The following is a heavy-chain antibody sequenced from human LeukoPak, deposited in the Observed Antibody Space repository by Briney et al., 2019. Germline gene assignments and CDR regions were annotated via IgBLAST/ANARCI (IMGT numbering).Heavy chain of an antibody. D-gene: IGHD2-2*01. Sequence: GGSLRLSCAASGFTFDDYAMHWVRQAPGKGLEWVSGISWNSGSIDYADSVKGRFTISRDNAKNSLYLQMNSLRAEDTALYYCAKDYCSSSSCYYNYWGQGTLVTVSS. J-gene: IGHJ4*02. CDR2: ISWNSGSI. V-gene: IGHV3-9*01. CDR3: AKDYCSSSSCYYNY. CDR1: GFTFDDYA.